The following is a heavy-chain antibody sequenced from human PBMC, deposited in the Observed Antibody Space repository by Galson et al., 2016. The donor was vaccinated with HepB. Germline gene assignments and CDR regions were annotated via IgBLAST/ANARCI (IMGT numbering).Heavy chain of an antibody. V-gene: IGHV5-51*01. CDR2: IYPGDYDT. CDR1: GYSFATYW. J-gene: IGHJ2*01. D-gene: IGHD7-27*01. Sequence: QSGAEVKKPGESLKMSCKGSGYSFATYWIGWVRQLPGKGLEWLGIIYPGDYDTRYSPPFQGQVTIPADKSISTAYLQWSSLKASDTAMYYCARLGTGGSYWYFDLWGRGTLVTVSS. CDR3: ARLGTGGSYWYFDL.